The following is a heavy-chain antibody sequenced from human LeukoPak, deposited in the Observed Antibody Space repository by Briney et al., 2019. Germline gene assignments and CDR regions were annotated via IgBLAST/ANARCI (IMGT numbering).Heavy chain of an antibody. CDR2: IYYSGST. J-gene: IGHJ3*02. CDR1: GGSISSYY. V-gene: IGHV4-59*01. Sequence: SETLSLTCTVSGGSISSYYWSWIRQPPGKGLEWIGYIYYSGSTNYNPSLKSQVTISVDTSKNQFSLKLSSVTAADTAVYYCARDKKGGYKGDAFDIWGQGTMVTVSS. D-gene: IGHD5-24*01. CDR3: ARDKKGGYKGDAFDI.